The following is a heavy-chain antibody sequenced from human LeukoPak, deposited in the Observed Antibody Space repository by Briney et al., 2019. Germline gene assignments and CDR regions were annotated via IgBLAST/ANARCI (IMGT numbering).Heavy chain of an antibody. CDR2: LYYDGSNQ. Sequence: GGSLRLSCAASGFTFSRHGMHWVRQAPGKGLEWVASLYYDGSNQNYADSVKGRFTISRDNSKKMLYLQMGSLRADDMAVYYCARDTASDLYFDLWGRGTQVTVSS. V-gene: IGHV3-30*19. CDR1: GFTFSRHG. J-gene: IGHJ2*01. CDR3: ARDTASDLYFDL.